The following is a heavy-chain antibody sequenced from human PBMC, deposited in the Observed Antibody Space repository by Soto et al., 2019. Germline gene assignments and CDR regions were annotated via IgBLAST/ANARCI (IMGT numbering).Heavy chain of an antibody. CDR1: GGSFSNDY. V-gene: IGHV4-59*01. Sequence: QVQLQESGPGLVKPSETLSLSCFISGGSFSNDYWTWIRQSPGKGLEWIVYIFHTGITVYNPSVKSRVTITIDKSRTLFSLNLTSVTAADTAVYYCARDRYFYDSRGYYRTLDSWGQGTLVTVSS. CDR2: IFHTGIT. D-gene: IGHD3-22*01. J-gene: IGHJ5*01. CDR3: ARDRYFYDSRGYYRTLDS.